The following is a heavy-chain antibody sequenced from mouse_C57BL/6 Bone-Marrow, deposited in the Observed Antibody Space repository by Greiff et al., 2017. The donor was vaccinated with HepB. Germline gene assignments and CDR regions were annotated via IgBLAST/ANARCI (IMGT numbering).Heavy chain of an antibody. V-gene: IGHV10-1*01. J-gene: IGHJ2*01. CDR2: IRSKSNNYAT. CDR3: VRHRVSSPYYFDY. Sequence: EVKLVESGGGLVQPKGSLKLSCAASGFSFNTYAMNWVRQAPGKGLEWVARIRSKSNNYATYYADSVKDRFTISRDDSESMLYLQMNNLKTEDTAMYYCVRHRVSSPYYFDYWGQGTTLTVSS. D-gene: IGHD1-1*01. CDR1: GFSFNTYA.